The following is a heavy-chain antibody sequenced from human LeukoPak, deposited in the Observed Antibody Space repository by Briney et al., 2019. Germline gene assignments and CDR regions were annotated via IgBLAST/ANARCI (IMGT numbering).Heavy chain of an antibody. D-gene: IGHD6-13*01. CDR2: ISGSGGGT. CDR3: ATQDGSWGY. CDR1: GFTFSSYA. J-gene: IGHJ4*02. Sequence: GGSLRLSCAASGFTFSSYAMSWVRQAPGKGLEWVSAISGSGGGTYYADSVKGRFTISRDNAKNSLYLQMNSLRVEDTGVYYCATQDGSWGYWGQGTLVTVSS. V-gene: IGHV3-23*01.